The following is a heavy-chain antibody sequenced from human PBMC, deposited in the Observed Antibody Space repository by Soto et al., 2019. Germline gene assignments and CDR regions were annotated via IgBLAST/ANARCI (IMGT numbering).Heavy chain of an antibody. V-gene: IGHV1-69*02. CDR3: VRPVSVIPH. Sequence: QVHLLQSGAEVKKPGSSVKVACKASGGTFSSYSISWVRQAPGQGLEWMGRIIPSLGLLNYAQKFQGRVRITADKSTSTAYMELRVLRSGDTAVYYCVRPVSVIPHWGQGTLVTVSS. CDR1: GGTFSSYS. CDR2: IIPSLGLL. D-gene: IGHD2-21*01. J-gene: IGHJ4*02.